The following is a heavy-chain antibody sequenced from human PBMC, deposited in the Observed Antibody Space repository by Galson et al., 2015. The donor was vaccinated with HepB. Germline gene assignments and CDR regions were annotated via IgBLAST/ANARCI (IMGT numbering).Heavy chain of an antibody. V-gene: IGHV1-3*01. D-gene: IGHD3-22*01. Sequence: SVKVSCKGSGYTFTKYAMHWVRQAPGQGLEWMGWINGASGKTEYSQKFQGRATITTDTSASTAYMELSSLRSEDTAVYYCARDSSGYYFRLDYFDYWGQGTLVTVSS. CDR3: ARDSSGYYFRLDYFDY. CDR2: INGASGKT. CDR1: GYTFTKYA. J-gene: IGHJ4*02.